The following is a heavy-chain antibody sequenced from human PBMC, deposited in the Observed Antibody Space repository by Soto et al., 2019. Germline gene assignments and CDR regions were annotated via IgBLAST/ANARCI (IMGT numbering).Heavy chain of an antibody. CDR1: GDSVSSNSAA. D-gene: IGHD2-2*01. CDR2: RYYRSKWYN. V-gene: IGHV6-1*01. J-gene: IGHJ6*02. Sequence: SQTLSLTCAISGDSVSSNSAAWYWIRQSPSRGLAWLVRRYYRSKWYNDSEVSVKSRITLNPDTPKNQFYLHLTHVTPEDTALYYWARETDIVGVPTYRMDVWSQGNNVTVSS. CDR3: ARETDIVGVPTYRMDV.